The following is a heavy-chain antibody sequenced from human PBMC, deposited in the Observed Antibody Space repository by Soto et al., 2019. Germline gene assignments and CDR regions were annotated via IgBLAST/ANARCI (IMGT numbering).Heavy chain of an antibody. Sequence: EVQLLESGGGLVQPGGSLRLSCVASGFTFSNLAMSWVRQAPGKGLQWVSSISGSGGNTYYTESVKGRFAISRDTSANTLYLQRSSLRSEETAVYFCAQEDSNALGMDAWGQGTTVTVSS. CDR1: GFTFSNLA. V-gene: IGHV3-23*01. J-gene: IGHJ6*02. D-gene: IGHD6-13*01. CDR2: ISGSGGNT. CDR3: AQEDSNALGMDA.